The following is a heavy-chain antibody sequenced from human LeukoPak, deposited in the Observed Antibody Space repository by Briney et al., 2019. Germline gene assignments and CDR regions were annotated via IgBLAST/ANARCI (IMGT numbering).Heavy chain of an antibody. D-gene: IGHD2-15*01. J-gene: IGHJ3*02. CDR1: GFKLSSYY. CDR3: ARGGVVYPDSFDI. CDR2: LKSDGSST. Sequence: PGGSLRLSCAASGFKLSSYYMDWVRQGPGKGLVWVSRLKSDGSSTKYADSVQGRFTISRDNSKNTLFLQMNSLRAEDTAVYYCARGGVVYPDSFDIWGRGTMVTVSS. V-gene: IGHV3-74*03.